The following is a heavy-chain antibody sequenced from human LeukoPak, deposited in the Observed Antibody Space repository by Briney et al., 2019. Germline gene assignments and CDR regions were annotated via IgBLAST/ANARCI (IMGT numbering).Heavy chain of an antibody. CDR2: IYYSGST. D-gene: IGHD1-14*01. CDR1: GGSISSSSYY. CDR3: ARVYGRHYYYYMDV. Sequence: PSETLSLTCTVSGGSISSSSYYWGWIRQPPGKGLEWIGSIYYSGSTYYNPSLKSRVTISVDTSKNQFSLKLSSVTAADTAVYYCARVYGRHYYYYMDVWGKGTTVTISS. J-gene: IGHJ6*03. V-gene: IGHV4-39*07.